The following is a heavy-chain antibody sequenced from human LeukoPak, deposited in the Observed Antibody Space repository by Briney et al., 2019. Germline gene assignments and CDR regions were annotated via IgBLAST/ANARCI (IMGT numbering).Heavy chain of an antibody. J-gene: IGHJ5*02. D-gene: IGHD3-16*01. CDR3: ARDGGYRRHNWFDP. CDR1: GGSISSSSYY. Sequence: SETLSLTCTVSGGSISSSSYYWGWIRQPPGKGMEWIGSIYYSGSTYYNPSLKSRVTISVDTSKNQFSLKLSSVTAADTAVYYCARDGGYRRHNWFDPWGQGTLVTVSS. V-gene: IGHV4-39*07. CDR2: IYYSGST.